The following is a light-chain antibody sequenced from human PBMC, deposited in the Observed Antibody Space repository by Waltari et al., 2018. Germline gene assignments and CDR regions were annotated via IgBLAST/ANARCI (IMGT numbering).Light chain of an antibody. Sequence: DIQMTQSPSTLSASVGDRITLTCRASQSINTWLAWYQQKPGKAPKLLISKASSLQSEVPSRFSGSGFGTEFTLTISSLQPDAPTHYYYPRPPGYPHTSGGGPKVEIK. CDR2: KAS. V-gene: IGKV1-5*03. J-gene: IGKJ4*01. CDR1: QSINTW. CDR3: PRPPGYPHT.